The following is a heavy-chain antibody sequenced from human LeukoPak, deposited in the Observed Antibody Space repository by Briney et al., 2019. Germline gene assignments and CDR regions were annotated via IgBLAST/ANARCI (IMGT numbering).Heavy chain of an antibody. CDR2: IYYNGST. J-gene: IGHJ4*02. Sequence: SQTLSLTCTVSGDSISTGGYYWTWSRQHPGKGLEWIGYIYYNGSTDYNPSLRSRLNISIDTSKNQFSLKLTSVTAADTAVYYCARGGMATTYFDYWGQGTLVTVSS. CDR3: ARGGMATTYFDY. D-gene: IGHD5-24*01. V-gene: IGHV4-31*03. CDR1: GDSISTGGYY.